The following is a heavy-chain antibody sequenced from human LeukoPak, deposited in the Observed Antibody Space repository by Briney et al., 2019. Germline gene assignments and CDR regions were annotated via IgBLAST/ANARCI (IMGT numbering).Heavy chain of an antibody. D-gene: IGHD6-13*01. Sequence: GGSLRLSCAASGFTFSSYAMSWVRQAPGKGLEWVSYISSSGSTTYYADSVKSRFTISRDNSKNTLYLQMNSLSAEDTAVYYCAKHSSSWHYFDYWGQGTLVTVPS. CDR2: ISSSGSTT. V-gene: IGHV3-23*01. J-gene: IGHJ4*02. CDR1: GFTFSSYA. CDR3: AKHSSSWHYFDY.